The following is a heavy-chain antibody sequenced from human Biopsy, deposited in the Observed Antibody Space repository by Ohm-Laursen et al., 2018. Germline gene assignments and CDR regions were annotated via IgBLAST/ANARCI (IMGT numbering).Heavy chain of an antibody. CDR2: LDWDDDK. J-gene: IGHJ4*01. CDR3: ARTRAHNFGALEF. D-gene: IGHD1-1*01. Sequence: TQTLTLTCCFSGFSLSSTGMRISWVRQPPGKALECLGRLDWDDDKFYSPSLETRLSLSKDTTTNHVVLTLTDVDPEDTATYYCARTRAHNFGALEFWGQGILVTVSS. CDR1: GFSLSSTGMR. V-gene: IGHV2-70*04.